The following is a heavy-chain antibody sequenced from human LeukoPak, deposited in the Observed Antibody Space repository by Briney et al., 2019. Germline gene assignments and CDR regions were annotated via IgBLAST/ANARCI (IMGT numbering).Heavy chain of an antibody. J-gene: IGHJ4*02. V-gene: IGHV3-15*01. D-gene: IGHD3-3*01. Sequence: GGSLRLSCAASGFTFSNAWMSWVRQAPGKGLEWVGRIKSKTDGGTTDYAAPVKGRFTISRDDSKNTLYLQMNSLKTEDTAVYYCTTTHYDFWSGYYGNYFDYWGQGTLVTVSS. CDR3: TTTHYDFWSGYYGNYFDY. CDR2: IKSKTDGGTT. CDR1: GFTFSNAW.